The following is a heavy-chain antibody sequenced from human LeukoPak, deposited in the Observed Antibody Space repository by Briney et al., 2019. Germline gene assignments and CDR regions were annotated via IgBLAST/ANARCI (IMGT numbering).Heavy chain of an antibody. D-gene: IGHD6-19*01. CDR3: AKVRVSIAVALKPDFDY. Sequence: GGSLRLSCAASGFTFSIYVMSWVRQAPGKGLEWVSTLSGRGGNSYYADSVKGRFTISRDNSKNTLYLQMNSLRAEDTAVYYCAKVRVSIAVALKPDFDYWGQGTLVTVSS. CDR1: GFTFSIYV. J-gene: IGHJ4*02. CDR2: LSGRGGNS. V-gene: IGHV3-23*01.